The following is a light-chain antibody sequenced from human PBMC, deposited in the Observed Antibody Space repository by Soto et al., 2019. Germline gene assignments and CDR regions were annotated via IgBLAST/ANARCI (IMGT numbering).Light chain of an antibody. J-gene: IGKJ2*01. CDR1: QSVLYSSNNKNY. CDR3: QQYYTFPPRT. Sequence: DIVMTQSPDSLAVSLGERATINCKSSQSVLYSSNNKNYLAWYQQKPGQPPKLLIYWASTRESGVPDRFSGSGSGTDFTLTISSLQAEDVAVYYCQQYYTFPPRTFGQGTKLEIK. CDR2: WAS. V-gene: IGKV4-1*01.